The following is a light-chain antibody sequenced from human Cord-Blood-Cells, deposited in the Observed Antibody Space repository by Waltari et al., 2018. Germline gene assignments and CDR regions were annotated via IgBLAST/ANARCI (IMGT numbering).Light chain of an antibody. CDR3: QQSYSTPRT. V-gene: IGKV1-39*01. Sequence: DIQMTESPSSLSASVGDRVTITCRASQSISSYLNWYQQKPGKAPKLLIYAASSSQSGVPSRFSGSGSETDFTLTISSLQPEDFATYYCQQSYSTPRTFGGGTKVEIK. CDR2: AAS. J-gene: IGKJ4*01. CDR1: QSISSY.